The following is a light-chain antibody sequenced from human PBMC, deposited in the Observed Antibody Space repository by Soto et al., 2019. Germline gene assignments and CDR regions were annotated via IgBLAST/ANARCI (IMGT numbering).Light chain of an antibody. CDR3: QQYGSSGT. Sequence: EIVLTQSPGTLSLSPGGRATLHSRASQSVSNNYLAWYQQKPGQAPGLLIYGASNRATGIPDRFSGSGSGTDFTLTISRLEPEDFAVYYCQQYGSSGTFGQGTKVDIK. J-gene: IGKJ1*01. CDR2: GAS. CDR1: QSVSNNY. V-gene: IGKV3-20*01.